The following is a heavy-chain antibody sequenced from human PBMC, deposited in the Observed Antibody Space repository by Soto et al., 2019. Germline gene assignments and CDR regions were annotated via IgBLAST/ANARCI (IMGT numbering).Heavy chain of an antibody. CDR2: IYWDDDK. CDR3: APRVLRMVFGLAPTPAIYSDF. Sequence: QITLNESGPTVGRPTEPLTLTCRFSGFSLTTSGVGVGWIRQSPGKAPEWLALIYWDDDKRYSASLKSRLIITNENCKNQVVMTVTDLCPTDTATYYCAPRVLRMVFGLAPTPAIYSDFWGQGSPVAVSS. J-gene: IGHJ4*02. V-gene: IGHV2-5*02. D-gene: IGHD3-3*01. CDR1: GFSLTTSGVG.